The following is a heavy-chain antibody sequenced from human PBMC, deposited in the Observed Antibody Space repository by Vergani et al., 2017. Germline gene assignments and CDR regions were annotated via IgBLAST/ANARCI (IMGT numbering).Heavy chain of an antibody. Sequence: QVQLQESGPGLVKPSETLSLTCTVSGGSISSYYWSWIRQPPGKGLEWIGYIYYSGSTNYNPSLKSRVTISVDTSKNQFSLKLSSVTAADTAVYYCARELRVQQQLVGADAFDIWGQGTMVTVSS. CDR3: ARELRVQQQLVGADAFDI. V-gene: IGHV4-59*01. J-gene: IGHJ3*02. D-gene: IGHD6-13*01. CDR2: IYYSGST. CDR1: GGSISSYY.